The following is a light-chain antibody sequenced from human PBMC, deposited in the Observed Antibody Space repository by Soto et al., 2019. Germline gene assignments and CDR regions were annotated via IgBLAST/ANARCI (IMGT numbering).Light chain of an antibody. J-gene: IGKJ1*01. CDR1: QSVLYSSNNKNY. Sequence: DIVMTQSPDSLAVFLGERATINCKSSQSVLYSSNNKNYLAWYQQKPGQPPKLLIYWASTRESGVPDRFSGSGSGTDFTLTISSLQAEDVAVYNCQQYYSTPRTFGQGTKVEIK. CDR2: WAS. CDR3: QQYYSTPRT. V-gene: IGKV4-1*01.